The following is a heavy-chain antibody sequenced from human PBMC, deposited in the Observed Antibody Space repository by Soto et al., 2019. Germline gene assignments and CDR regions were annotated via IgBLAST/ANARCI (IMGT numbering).Heavy chain of an antibody. V-gene: IGHV4-4*02. CDR2: IYHSGSS. CDR1: GDSITSDKW. J-gene: IGHJ4*02. CDR3: ARGETQQQRDY. Sequence: SETLSLTCAVSGDSITSDKWWSWIRQPPGKGLQWIGEIYHSGSSKYNPSLKSRVIISVDKSKNQFSLKVSSVTAADTAVYYCARGETQQQRDYWGQGTLVTVSS. D-gene: IGHD6-13*01.